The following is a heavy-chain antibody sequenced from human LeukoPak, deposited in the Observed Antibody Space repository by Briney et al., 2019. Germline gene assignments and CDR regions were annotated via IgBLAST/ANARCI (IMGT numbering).Heavy chain of an antibody. CDR1: GYTFTSYA. D-gene: IGHD3-10*01. V-gene: IGHV1-3*01. J-gene: IGHJ3*02. Sequence: GASVKASCKASGYTFTSYAMHWVRQAPGQRLEWMGWINAGNGNTKYSQKFQGRVTITRDTSASTAYMELSSLRSEDTAVYYCARDRQMVRGVMGSFDIWGQGTMVTVSS. CDR2: INAGNGNT. CDR3: ARDRQMVRGVMGSFDI.